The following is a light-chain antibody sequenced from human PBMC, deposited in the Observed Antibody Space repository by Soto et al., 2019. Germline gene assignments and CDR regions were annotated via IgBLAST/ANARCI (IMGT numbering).Light chain of an antibody. V-gene: IGKV3-11*01. Sequence: EIVMTQSPATLSVSPGGRATLSCRASQTVSSSLAWYQQKPGQAPRLLIYEASNRATGIPARFSGSGSGADFTLTISSLEPEDFALYYCQQHINWPLTFGGGTKVDIK. CDR3: QQHINWPLT. J-gene: IGKJ4*01. CDR1: QTVSSS. CDR2: EAS.